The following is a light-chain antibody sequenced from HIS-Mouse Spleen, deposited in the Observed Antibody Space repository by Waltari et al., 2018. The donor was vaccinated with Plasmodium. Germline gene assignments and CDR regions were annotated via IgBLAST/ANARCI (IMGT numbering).Light chain of an antibody. Sequence: QSALTQPASVSGSPGQSITISCTGTSSDVGGYNYVPWYQQHQGKAPKLMIYDVSNRPSGVSNLFSGSKSGNTASLTISGLQAEDEADYYCSSYTSSSTRVFGGGTKLTVL. V-gene: IGLV2-14*03. J-gene: IGLJ3*02. CDR3: SSYTSSSTRV. CDR1: SSDVGGYNY. CDR2: DVS.